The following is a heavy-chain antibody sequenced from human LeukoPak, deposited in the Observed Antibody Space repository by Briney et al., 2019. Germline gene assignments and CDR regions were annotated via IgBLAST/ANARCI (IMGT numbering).Heavy chain of an antibody. V-gene: IGHV1-69*04. CDR3: ARSGVPAAYNWFDP. D-gene: IGHD2-2*01. CDR1: GGTFSSYA. CDR2: IIPILGIA. Sequence: SVKVPCKASGGTFSSYAISWVRQAPGQGLEWMGRIIPILGIANYAQKFQGRVTITADKSTSTAYMELSSLRSEDTAVYYCARSGVPAAYNWFDPWGQGTLVTVSS. J-gene: IGHJ5*02.